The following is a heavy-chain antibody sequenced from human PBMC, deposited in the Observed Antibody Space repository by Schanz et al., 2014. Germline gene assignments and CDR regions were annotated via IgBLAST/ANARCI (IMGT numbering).Heavy chain of an antibody. Sequence: EVQLLESGGGLVQPGGSLRLSCEASGFDFNSYSMNWVRQAPGKGLEWVSSISSSSSYIYYADSVKGRFTISRDNAKNSLYLQMNSLRAEDTAVYYCARDSRPNYDFLTAYYSIDYWGQGTLVTVSS. J-gene: IGHJ4*02. D-gene: IGHD3-9*01. CDR2: ISSSSSYI. V-gene: IGHV3-21*01. CDR3: ARDSRPNYDFLTAYYSIDY. CDR1: GFDFNSYS.